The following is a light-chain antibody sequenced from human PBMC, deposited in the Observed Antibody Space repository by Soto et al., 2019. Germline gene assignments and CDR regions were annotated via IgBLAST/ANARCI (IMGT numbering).Light chain of an antibody. J-gene: IGKJ3*01. Sequence: IVMTQSPVTLSVPPGERDTLSCRASQSVGRNVAWYQQKPGQAPRLLMYDASNRSTGIPARFSCSWSGTEFPLIISSLRSDDFAAYYCQQFNNWPSVFGPGTTVDIK. CDR3: QQFNNWPSV. V-gene: IGKV3-15*01. CDR1: QSVGRN. CDR2: DAS.